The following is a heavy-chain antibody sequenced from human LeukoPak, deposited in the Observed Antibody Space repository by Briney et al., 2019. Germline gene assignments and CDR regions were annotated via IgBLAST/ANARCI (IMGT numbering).Heavy chain of an antibody. D-gene: IGHD3-10*01. CDR1: GFTFSSYA. V-gene: IGHV3-30*04. J-gene: IGHJ4*02. Sequence: PWGSLRLSCAASGFTFSSYALHWVRQAPGKGLEWVAVLSFDGTITYYADSVKGRFTISRDNSKNTLYLQLNSLRAEDTAVYYCASDSTYYYDSGSSGPHYFGYWGQGTLVTVSS. CDR2: LSFDGTIT. CDR3: ASDSTYYYDSGSSGPHYFGY.